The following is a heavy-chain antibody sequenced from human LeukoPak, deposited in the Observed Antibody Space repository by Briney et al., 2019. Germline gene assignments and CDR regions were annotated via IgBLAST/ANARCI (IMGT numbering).Heavy chain of an antibody. D-gene: IGHD3-22*01. Sequence: PWGSLRLSCAASEFSFSSYSMNWVRQVSGKGLEWVSSISSSSSWIFYADSVKGRFTISRDNAKKSLFLQMNSLRGDDTAVYYCARGYIDSSGYSPRSSFDNWGQGTLVTVSS. J-gene: IGHJ4*02. V-gene: IGHV3-21*01. CDR1: EFSFSSYS. CDR3: ARGYIDSSGYSPRSSFDN. CDR2: ISSSSSWI.